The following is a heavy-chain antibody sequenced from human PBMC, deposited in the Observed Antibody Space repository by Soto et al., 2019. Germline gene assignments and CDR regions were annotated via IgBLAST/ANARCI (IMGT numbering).Heavy chain of an antibody. CDR3: ARVVPGAEVWFGP. CDR2: ISLYSDGT. V-gene: IGHV1-18*01. CDR1: GYTFSNYG. D-gene: IGHD2-2*01. J-gene: IGHJ5*02. Sequence: QVQLVQSGGEVKRPGASVKVSCKTSGYTFSNYGITWVRQAPGQPLEWLGWISLYSDGTNYAQKFQGRGSMNTDTSTTPAYMELSSLGSDDTDVYYGARVVPGAEVWFGPWGQGTLVTVSS.